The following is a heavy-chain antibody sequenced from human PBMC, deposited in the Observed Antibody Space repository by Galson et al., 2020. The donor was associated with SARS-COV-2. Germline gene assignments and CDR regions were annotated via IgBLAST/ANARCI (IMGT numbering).Heavy chain of an antibody. CDR2: ISSSRSTI. CDR3: ATDKPTPRRGYDYGMDV. CDR1: GFTFNNYS. J-gene: IGHJ6*02. Sequence: GESLKISCDASGFTFNNYSMNWVRQAPGKGLEWVSYISSSRSTIYHTDSVKGRFTISSDNAKNSLYLQMNSLRDEDTAVYYCATDKPTPRRGYDYGMDVGGQGTTVT. V-gene: IGHV3-48*02.